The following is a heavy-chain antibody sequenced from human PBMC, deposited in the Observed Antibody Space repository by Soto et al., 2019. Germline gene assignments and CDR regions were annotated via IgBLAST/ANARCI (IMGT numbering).Heavy chain of an antibody. J-gene: IGHJ3*02. V-gene: IGHV1-46*01. CDR3: ARDSGPTPEIGAFDI. Sequence: QVQLVQSGAEVKKPGASVKVSCKASGYTFTSYYMHWVRQAPGQGLEWMGIINPSGGSTSYAQKFQGRVTMTRDTSTSTVYMGLSSLRSEDTAVYYCARDSGPTPEIGAFDIWGQGTMVTVSS. D-gene: IGHD2-15*01. CDR2: INPSGGST. CDR1: GYTFTSYY.